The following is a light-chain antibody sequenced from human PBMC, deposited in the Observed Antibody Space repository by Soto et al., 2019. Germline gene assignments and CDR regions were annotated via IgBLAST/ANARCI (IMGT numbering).Light chain of an antibody. CDR2: ATS. Sequence: DIQMTQSPSSLSASVGDRVTITCRASQSISNYLIWYQQKPGIAPKFLIYATSILQSGVPSRFSGSGSGSDFTLTISSLQPEDFATYYCQPNYTIPRTFVQGTRLEIK. CDR3: QPNYTIPRT. CDR1: QSISNY. J-gene: IGKJ5*01. V-gene: IGKV1-39*01.